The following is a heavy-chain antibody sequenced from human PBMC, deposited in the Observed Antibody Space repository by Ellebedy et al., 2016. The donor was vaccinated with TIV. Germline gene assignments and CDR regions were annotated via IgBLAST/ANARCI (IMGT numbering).Heavy chain of an antibody. V-gene: IGHV3-66*01. J-gene: IGHJ5*02. CDR2: IYSGNNT. CDR1: GFSVSSNY. D-gene: IGHD2-2*01. Sequence: GESLKISCVASGFSVSSNYMTWVRQAPGKGLEWVSVIYSGNNTHYADSVKGRFTISRDIFKNSVYLQMDRLRSEDTARYYCVRERMPLPTWGQGTLVTVSS. CDR3: VRERMPLPT.